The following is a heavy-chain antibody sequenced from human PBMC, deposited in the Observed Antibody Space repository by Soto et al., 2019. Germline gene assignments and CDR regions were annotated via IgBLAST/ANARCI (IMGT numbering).Heavy chain of an antibody. CDR1: GFTFSGYG. Sequence: GGSLRLSCAASGFTFSGYGMHWVRQAPGKGLEWVAVISYDGSNKYYADSVKGRFTISRDNSKNTLYLQMNSRRAEDTAVYYCAKGYYYDSSDDYWGQGTLVTVSS. CDR2: ISYDGSNK. CDR3: AKGYYYDSSDDY. J-gene: IGHJ4*02. D-gene: IGHD3-22*01. V-gene: IGHV3-30*18.